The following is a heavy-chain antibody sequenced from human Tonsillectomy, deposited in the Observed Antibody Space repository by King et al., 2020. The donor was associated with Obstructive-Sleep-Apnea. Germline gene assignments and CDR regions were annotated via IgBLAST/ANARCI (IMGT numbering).Heavy chain of an antibody. Sequence: VQLVESGTEVKKPGASVKGSCKASGYTFTSYGISWVRQAPGQGLEWIGLIRVYNGNANYAQKLQGRVTMTTDTSTSTAYMELRTLRSDDTAVYYCARAIAGHYGMDVWGQGTTVTVSS. CDR1: GYTFTSYG. D-gene: IGHD6-13*01. CDR3: ARAIAGHYGMDV. V-gene: IGHV1-18*01. CDR2: IRVYNGNA. J-gene: IGHJ6*02.